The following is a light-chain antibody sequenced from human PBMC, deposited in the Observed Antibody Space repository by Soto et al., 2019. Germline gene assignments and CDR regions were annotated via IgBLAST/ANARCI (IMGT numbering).Light chain of an antibody. J-gene: IGLJ2*01. Sequence: QSVLTQPPSVSGAPGQRVTISCTGRSSNIGAGYEVHWYQQIPGTAPKLLIYGNTNRPAGVPDRFSASKSGTSASLAITGLQAEDEADYYCQSYESSLSGWIFGGGTKVTVL. CDR1: SSNIGAGYE. CDR2: GNT. V-gene: IGLV1-40*01. CDR3: QSYESSLSGWI.